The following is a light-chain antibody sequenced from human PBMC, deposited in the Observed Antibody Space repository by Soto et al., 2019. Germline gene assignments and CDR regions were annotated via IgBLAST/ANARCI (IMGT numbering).Light chain of an antibody. CDR3: QQYPGYT. J-gene: IGKJ2*01. CDR2: GAS. V-gene: IGKV3-20*01. CDR1: QSVSSSY. Sequence: EIVLTQSPGTLSLSPGERATLSCRASQSVSSSYLAWYQQKPGQAPRLLIYGASGRATGIPDRFSGSGSGTDFTLSISRLEPEDFAVYYCQQYPGYTFGQGNKLEIK.